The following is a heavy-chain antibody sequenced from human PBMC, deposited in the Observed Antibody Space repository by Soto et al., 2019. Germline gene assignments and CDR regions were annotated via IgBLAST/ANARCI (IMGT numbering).Heavy chain of an antibody. CDR1: GFTFSNAW. CDR3: TTDLLANRVGNFDY. CDR2: IKSKTDGGTT. J-gene: IGHJ4*02. V-gene: IGHV3-15*01. Sequence: GGSLRLSCAASGFTFSNAWMSWVRQAPGKGLEWVGRIKSKTDGGTTDYAAPVKGRFTISRDDSKNTLYLQMNSLKTEDTAVYYCTTDLLANRVGNFDYWGQGTLVTVSS. D-gene: IGHD1-26*01.